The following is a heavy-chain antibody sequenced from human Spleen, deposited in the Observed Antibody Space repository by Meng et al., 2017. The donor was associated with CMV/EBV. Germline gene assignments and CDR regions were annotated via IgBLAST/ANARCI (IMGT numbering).Heavy chain of an antibody. CDR3: ARDADHTAPRRLDL. V-gene: IGHV3-11*06. J-gene: IGHJ5*02. D-gene: IGHD6-6*01. Sequence: GGSLRLSCAASGFTFSDYYMTWIRQAPGKGLEWVSYISSSGSITKYLDSVKGRFTISRDNAKDSLYLQMSSLRVEDTAVYFCARDADHTAPRRLDLWGQGSLVTVSS. CDR1: GFTFSDYY. CDR2: ISSSGSIT.